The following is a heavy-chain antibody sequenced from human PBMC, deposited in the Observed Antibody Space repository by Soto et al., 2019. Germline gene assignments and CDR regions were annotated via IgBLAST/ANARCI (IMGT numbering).Heavy chain of an antibody. CDR1: GFTFSDYY. CDR3: ARVPVGATTGWFDP. V-gene: IGHV3-11*06. D-gene: IGHD1-26*01. CDR2: ISSSSSYT. Sequence: PVGSLRLSCAASGFTFSDYYMSWIRQAPGKGLEWVSYISSSSSYTNYADSVKGRFTISRDNAKNSLYLQMNSLRAEDTAVYYCARVPVGATTGWFDPWGQGTLVTVSS. J-gene: IGHJ5*02.